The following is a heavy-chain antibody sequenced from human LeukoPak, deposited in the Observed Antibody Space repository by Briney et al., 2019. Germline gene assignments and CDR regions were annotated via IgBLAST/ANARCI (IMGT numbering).Heavy chain of an antibody. V-gene: IGHV1-69*13. Sequence: SVKVSCKASGGTFSSYAISWVRQAPGQGLEWMGGVIPIFGTANYAQKFQGRVTITADESTSTAYMELSSLRSEDTAVYYCAREGIAARYFDYWGQGTLVTVSS. CDR3: AREGIAARYFDY. CDR2: VIPIFGTA. CDR1: GGTFSSYA. J-gene: IGHJ4*02. D-gene: IGHD6-6*01.